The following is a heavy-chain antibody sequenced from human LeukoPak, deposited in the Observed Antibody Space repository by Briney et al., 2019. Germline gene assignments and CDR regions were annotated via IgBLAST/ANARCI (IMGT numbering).Heavy chain of an antibody. J-gene: IGHJ4*02. CDR2: ISGSGGTR. D-gene: IGHD5-18*01. CDR3: AKDKRGVDTPMIRHVDDY. CDR1: GFTFSGYA. Sequence: GGSLRLSCAASGFTFSGYAMSWVRQAPGKGLEWVSAISGSGGTRYYADSVKGRFTISRDNSKNTLYLQMNSLRAEDTALYYCAKDKRGVDTPMIRHVDDYWGQGTLVTVSS. V-gene: IGHV3-23*01.